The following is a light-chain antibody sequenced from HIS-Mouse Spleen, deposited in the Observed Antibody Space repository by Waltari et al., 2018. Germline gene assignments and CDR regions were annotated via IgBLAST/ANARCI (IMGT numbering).Light chain of an antibody. CDR3: YSTDSSGNHRV. CDR2: EDS. V-gene: IGLV3-10*01. Sequence: YDLTQPPSAAVSPGQTDRSPCSGESLPKKYADWYQQKSGQAPVLVIYEDSKRPSGIPERFSGSSSGTMATLTISGAQVEDEADYYGYSTDSSGNHRVFGGGTKLTVL. J-gene: IGLJ2*01. CDR1: SLPKKY.